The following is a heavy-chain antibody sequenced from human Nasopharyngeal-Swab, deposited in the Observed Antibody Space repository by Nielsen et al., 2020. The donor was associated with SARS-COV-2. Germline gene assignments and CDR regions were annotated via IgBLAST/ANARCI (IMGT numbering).Heavy chain of an antibody. J-gene: IGHJ4*02. D-gene: IGHD3-22*01. CDR3: ARAAPYYYDSSGYYPFDY. CDR2: ISSSGSTI. CDR1: GFTFSDYY. V-gene: IGHV3-11*01. Sequence: SLKISCAASGFTFSDYYMSWIRQAPGKGLEWVSYISSSGSTIYYADSVKGRFTISRDNAKNSLYLQMNSLRAEDTAVYYCARAAPYYYDSSGYYPFDYWGQGTLVTVSS.